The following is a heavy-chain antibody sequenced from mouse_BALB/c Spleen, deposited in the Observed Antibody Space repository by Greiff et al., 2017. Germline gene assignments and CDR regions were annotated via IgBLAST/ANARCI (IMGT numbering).Heavy chain of an antibody. V-gene: IGHV1-5*01. Sequence: EVQLQQSGTVLARPGASVKMSCKASGYSFTSYWMHWVKQRPGQGLEWIGAIYPGNSDTSYNQKFKGKAKLTAVTSASTAYMELSSLTNEDSAVYYCTRDWAHYYAMDYWGQGTSVTVSS. CDR1: GYSFTSYW. D-gene: IGHD4-1*01. CDR2: IYPGNSDT. J-gene: IGHJ4*01. CDR3: TRDWAHYYAMDY.